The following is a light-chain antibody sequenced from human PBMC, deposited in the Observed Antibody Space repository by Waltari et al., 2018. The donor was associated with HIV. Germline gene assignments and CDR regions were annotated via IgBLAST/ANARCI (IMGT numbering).Light chain of an antibody. V-gene: IGLV1-47*01. CDR2: RNN. CDR1: GSNIGDNH. Sequence: QSVLTQPPSASGSPGQRVTISCSVGGSNIGDNHVYWYQQFPGTAPKLLIDRNNRRPSGVPGRFAGSKYGTSGSLVVSGLRSEDEADYYCAAWEDSRSVVFGGGNKVTVL. CDR3: AAWEDSRSVV. J-gene: IGLJ2*01.